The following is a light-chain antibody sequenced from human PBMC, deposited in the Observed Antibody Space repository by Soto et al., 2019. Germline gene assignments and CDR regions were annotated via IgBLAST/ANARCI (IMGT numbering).Light chain of an antibody. CDR2: DAS. CDR1: QSVSGW. V-gene: IGKV1-5*01. J-gene: IGKJ1*01. CDR3: QQYETFSGT. Sequence: DIQMTQSPSSLSASVGDRVTVTGGASQSVSGWLAWYQQKPGEAPKLLIYDASALPRGVPSRFSGSGSGTKFTLTIASLQPDDFATYYCQQYETFSGTFGPGTKVDIK.